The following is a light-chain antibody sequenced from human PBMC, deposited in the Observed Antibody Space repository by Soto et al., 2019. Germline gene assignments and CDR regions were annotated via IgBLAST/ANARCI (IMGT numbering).Light chain of an antibody. J-gene: IGLJ2*01. CDR1: SSNIGSNT. Sequence: QSVLTQPPSASGTPGQRVTISCSGGSSNIGSNTVNWYQQLPGTAPKLFIYFDNQRPSGVPDRFSGSKSGTSASLAISGLQADYEAEYYCAAWDDSLNGPVFGGGTKLTVL. CDR3: AAWDDSLNGPV. V-gene: IGLV1-44*01. CDR2: FDN.